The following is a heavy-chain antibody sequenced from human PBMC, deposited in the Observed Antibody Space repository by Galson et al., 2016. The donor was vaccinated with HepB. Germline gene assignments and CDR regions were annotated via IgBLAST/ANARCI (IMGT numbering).Heavy chain of an antibody. CDR3: AIELASTYYFDF. D-gene: IGHD3-10*01. Sequence: SVKVSCKASGYTFISLLMHWVRQAPGQGPEWMGVIDPSGGTTHDAQKFQGRVTMTRDTSMSTVYMELSSLRSEDTAVYYCAIELASTYYFDFWGQGALVTVSS. CDR2: IDPSGGTT. CDR1: GYTFISLL. V-gene: IGHV1-46*03. J-gene: IGHJ4*02.